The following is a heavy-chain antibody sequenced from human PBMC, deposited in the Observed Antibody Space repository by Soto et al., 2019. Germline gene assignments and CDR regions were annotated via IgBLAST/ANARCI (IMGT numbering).Heavy chain of an antibody. CDR1: GGSSSSYY. CDR2: IYYSGST. CDR3: AREYSLARYFDY. D-gene: IGHD5-18*01. J-gene: IGHJ4*02. Sequence: YETLSLRYTVSGGSSSSYYWGWIRQPPGKGLEWIGYIYYSGSTNYNPSLKSRVTISIDTSKNQFSLKLSSVTAADTAVYYCAREYSLARYFDYWGQGTLVTVSS. V-gene: IGHV4-59*01.